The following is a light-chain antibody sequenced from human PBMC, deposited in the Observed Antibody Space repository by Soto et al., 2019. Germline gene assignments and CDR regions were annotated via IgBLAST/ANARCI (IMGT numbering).Light chain of an antibody. CDR2: GAS. CDR3: QQYNNWPLA. J-gene: IGKJ4*01. V-gene: IGKV3D-15*01. Sequence: EIMMTQSPATLSVSPGERVTLSCRAGQSVASSLAWYQQKPGQAPRLLIYGASTRATGIPARFSGSGSGTEFTLTISSLQSEDFAVYYCQQYNNWPLAFGGRTKVQLK. CDR1: QSVASS.